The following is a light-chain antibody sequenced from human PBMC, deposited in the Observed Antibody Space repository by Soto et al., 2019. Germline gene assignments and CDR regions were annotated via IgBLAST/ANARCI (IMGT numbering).Light chain of an antibody. V-gene: IGLV1-44*01. CDR1: SSNIGRNT. J-gene: IGLJ2*01. Sequence: QPVLTQPPSASGTPRQRVIISCSGSSSNIGRNTVIWYQQLPGSAPKLLIYSNNQRPSGVPDRFSGSKSGTSASLAISGLQSEDEADYYCAAWDDSLNGVVFGGGTKVTVL. CDR3: AAWDDSLNGVV. CDR2: SNN.